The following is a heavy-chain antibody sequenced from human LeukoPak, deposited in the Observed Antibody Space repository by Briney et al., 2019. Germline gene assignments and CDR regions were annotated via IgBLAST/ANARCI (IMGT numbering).Heavy chain of an antibody. CDR3: AKGPPEYCSGGSCHSGRNWIDP. CDR2: INPNSGGA. J-gene: IGHJ5*02. D-gene: IGHD2-15*01. Sequence: GASVKVSCKASGGTSSSYAISWVRQAPGQGLEWMGWINPNSGGADYAQKFQGRVTMTRDTSISTAYMALSRLRSDDTAVYYCAKGPPEYCSGGSCHSGRNWIDPWGQGTLVTVSS. CDR1: GGTSSSYA. V-gene: IGHV1-2*02.